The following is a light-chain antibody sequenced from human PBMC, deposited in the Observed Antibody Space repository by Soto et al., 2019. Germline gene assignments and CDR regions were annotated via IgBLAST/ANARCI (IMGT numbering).Light chain of an antibody. CDR1: QSLNGW. CDR2: KVS. CDR3: QQYNSNWWT. Sequence: DIQMTQSPSTLSASVGDRVTITCRASQSLNGWLAWFQKKPRKAPKVLIYKVSNLESGVPLRFSGSGSETEFTLNISSLQPDDFATYYCQQYNSNWWTFGQGTKVEIK. J-gene: IGKJ1*01. V-gene: IGKV1-5*03.